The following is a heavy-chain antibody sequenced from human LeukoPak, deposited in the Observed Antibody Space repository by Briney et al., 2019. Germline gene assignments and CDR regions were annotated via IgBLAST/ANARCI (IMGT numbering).Heavy chain of an antibody. V-gene: IGHV1-2*02. Sequence: GASVKVSFTASGYTFTVYYIHWLRQAPGQGLEWMAWINPNSGDTNYAQKFQGRVTLTRDTSISTAYMELSRLRSDDTAVYYCARIVGYCSSNICFDYWGQGTLVTVSS. CDR2: INPNSGDT. J-gene: IGHJ4*02. D-gene: IGHD2-2*01. CDR3: ARIVGYCSSNICFDY. CDR1: GYTFTVYY.